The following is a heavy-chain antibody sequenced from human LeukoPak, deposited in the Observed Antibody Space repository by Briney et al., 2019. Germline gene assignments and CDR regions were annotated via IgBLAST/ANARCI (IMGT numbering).Heavy chain of an antibody. Sequence: PSETLSLTCAVYGGSFSGYYWSWIRQPPGKGLEWIGEINHSGSTNYNPSLKSRVTISVDTSKNQFSLKLHAVTAADTAVYYCARQFHSGSGISSYFDHWGQGALVTVSS. D-gene: IGHD1-26*01. V-gene: IGHV4-34*01. CDR1: GGSFSGYY. CDR2: INHSGST. CDR3: ARQFHSGSGISSYFDH. J-gene: IGHJ4*02.